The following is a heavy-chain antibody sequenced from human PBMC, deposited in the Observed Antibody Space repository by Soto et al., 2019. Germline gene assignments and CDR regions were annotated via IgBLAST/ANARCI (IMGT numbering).Heavy chain of an antibody. CDR2: IIPIFGTA. Sequence: QVQLVQSGAEVKKPGSSVKVSCKASGGTFSSYAISWVRQAPGQVLEWMGGIIPIFGTANYAQKFQGRVTITADESTSTAYMELSSLRSEDTAVYYCARDRPDSSSWKGGEFDYWGQGTLVTVSS. CDR3: ARDRPDSSSWKGGEFDY. V-gene: IGHV1-69*01. D-gene: IGHD6-13*01. J-gene: IGHJ4*02. CDR1: GGTFSSYA.